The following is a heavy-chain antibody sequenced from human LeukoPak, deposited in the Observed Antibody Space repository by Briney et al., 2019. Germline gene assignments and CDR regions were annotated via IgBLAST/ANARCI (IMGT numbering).Heavy chain of an antibody. Sequence: SETLSLTCTVSGYSISSGYYWGWIRQPPGKGLEWIGSIYHSGSTYYNPSLKSRVTISVDTSKNQFSLKLSSVTAADTAVYYCARAHSGYDPIGGPYYYYYMDVWGKGTTVTVSS. CDR3: ARAHSGYDPIGGPYYYYYMDV. CDR1: GYSISSGYY. J-gene: IGHJ6*03. V-gene: IGHV4-38-2*02. D-gene: IGHD5-12*01. CDR2: IYHSGST.